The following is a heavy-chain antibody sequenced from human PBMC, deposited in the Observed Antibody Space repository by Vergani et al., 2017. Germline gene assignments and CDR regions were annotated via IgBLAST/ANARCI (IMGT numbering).Heavy chain of an antibody. CDR1: GFTFSSYA. V-gene: IGHV3-30-3*01. J-gene: IGHJ4*02. Sequence: QVQLVESGGGVVQPGRSLRLSCAASGFTFSSYAMHWVRQAPGKGLEWVAVISYDGSNKYYADSVKGRFTISRDNSKNTLYLQMNSLRAEDTAVYYCARDWYYDDSSGYPTWGIFDYWGQGTLVTVSS. CDR3: ARDWYYDDSSGYPTWGIFDY. CDR2: ISYDGSNK. D-gene: IGHD3-22*01.